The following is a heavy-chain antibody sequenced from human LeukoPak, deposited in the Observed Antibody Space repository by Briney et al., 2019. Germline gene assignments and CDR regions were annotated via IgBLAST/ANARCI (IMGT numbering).Heavy chain of an antibody. CDR2: ISGSGGST. V-gene: IGHV3-23*01. Sequence: GGSLRLSCAASGFTFSTYNMNWVRQAPGKGLEWVSAISGSGGSTYYADSVKGRFTISRDNSKNTLYLQMNSLRAEDTAVYYCAKVFRWYCSSTSCYSGMYYFDYWGQGTLVTVSS. CDR1: GFTFSTYN. CDR3: AKVFRWYCSSTSCYSGMYYFDY. D-gene: IGHD2-2*02. J-gene: IGHJ4*02.